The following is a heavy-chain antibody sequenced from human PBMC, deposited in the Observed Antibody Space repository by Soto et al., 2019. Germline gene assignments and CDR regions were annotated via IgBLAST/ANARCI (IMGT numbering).Heavy chain of an antibody. Sequence: PGGSLRLSCAASGFTFSSYEMNWVRQAPGKGLEWVSYISSSGSTIYYADSVKGRFTISRDNAKNSLYLQMNSLRAEDTAVYYCARAIFGVVTPYYYYGMDVWGQGTTVTVSS. CDR2: ISSSGSTI. D-gene: IGHD3-3*01. CDR3: ARAIFGVVTPYYYYGMDV. J-gene: IGHJ6*02. V-gene: IGHV3-48*03. CDR1: GFTFSSYE.